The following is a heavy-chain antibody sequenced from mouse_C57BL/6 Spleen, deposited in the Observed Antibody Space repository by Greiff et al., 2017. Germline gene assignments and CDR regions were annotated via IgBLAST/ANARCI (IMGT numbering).Heavy chain of an antibody. CDR1: GFTFNTYA. CDR2: IRSKSSNYAT. CDR3: VRDAYYSNLGYAMDY. D-gene: IGHD2-5*01. J-gene: IGHJ4*01. V-gene: IGHV10-3*01. Sequence: DVHLVESGGGLVQPKGSLKLSCAASGFTFNTYAMHWVRQAPGKGLEWVARIRSKSSNYATYYADSVKDRFTISRDDSQSMVYLQMNNLKTEDTAMYYGVRDAYYSNLGYAMDYWGQGTSVTVSS.